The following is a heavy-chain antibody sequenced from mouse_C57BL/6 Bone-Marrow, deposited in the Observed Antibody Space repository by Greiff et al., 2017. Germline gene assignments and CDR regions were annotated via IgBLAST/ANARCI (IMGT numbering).Heavy chain of an antibody. V-gene: IGHV14-4*01. D-gene: IGHD1-1*01. Sequence: EVQLQQSGAELVRPGASVKLSCTASGFNIKDDYMHWVKQRPEQGLEWIGWIDPENGDTEYASKFQGKATITADTSSNTAYLQLSSLTSEDTAVYYCTRITTVVGDWYFDVWGTGTTGTVSS. CDR3: TRITTVVGDWYFDV. CDR1: GFNIKDDY. CDR2: IDPENGDT. J-gene: IGHJ1*03.